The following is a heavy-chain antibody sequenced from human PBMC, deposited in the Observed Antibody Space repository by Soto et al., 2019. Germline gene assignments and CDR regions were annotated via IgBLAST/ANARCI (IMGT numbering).Heavy chain of an antibody. CDR3: ARDRPIQPPDY. J-gene: IGHJ4*02. CDR2: IYYSGST. CDR1: GGSISSGGYY. D-gene: IGHD5-18*01. V-gene: IGHV4-31*03. Sequence: SETLSLTCTVSGGSISSGGYYWSWIRQHPGKGLEWIGYIYYSGSTYYNPSLKSRVTISVDTSKNQFSLKLSSVTAADTAVYYCARDRPIQPPDYWGQGTLVTVSS.